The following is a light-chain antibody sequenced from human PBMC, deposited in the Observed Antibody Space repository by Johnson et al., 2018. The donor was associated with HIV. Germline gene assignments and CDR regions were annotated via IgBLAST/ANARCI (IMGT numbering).Light chain of an antibody. Sequence: QSVLTQPPSVSAAPGQKVTISCSGSSSNIGNNYVSWYQQLPGTAPKLLIYENNKRPLGIPDRFSGSKSGTSATLAITGLQTGDEADYYCGAWDSSLSAYVFVTGTQVTV. J-gene: IGLJ1*01. V-gene: IGLV1-51*02. CDR3: GAWDSSLSAYV. CDR2: ENN. CDR1: SSNIGNNY.